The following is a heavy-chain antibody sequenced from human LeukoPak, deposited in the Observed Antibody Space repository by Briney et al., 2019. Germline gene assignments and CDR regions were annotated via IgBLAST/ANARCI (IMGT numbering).Heavy chain of an antibody. CDR2: IYYSGST. D-gene: IGHD6-6*01. V-gene: IGHV4-31*03. J-gene: IGHJ4*02. Sequence: SQTLSLTCTVSGGSISSGGYYWSWIRQHPGKGLEWIGYIYYSGSTYYNPSPKSRVTISVDTSKNQLSLKLSSVTAADTAVYYCASWSPSSSSGFDYWGQGTLVTVSS. CDR3: ASWSPSSSSGFDY. CDR1: GGSISSGGYY.